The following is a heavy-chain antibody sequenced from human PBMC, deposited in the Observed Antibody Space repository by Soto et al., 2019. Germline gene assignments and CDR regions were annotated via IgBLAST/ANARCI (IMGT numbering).Heavy chain of an antibody. CDR2: IIPIFGTA. Sequence: QVQLVQSGAEVKKPGSSVKVSCKASGGTFSSYAISWVRQAPGQGLEWMGGIIPIFGTANYAQKFQGRVAITADESTRKAYMELSSLRSEDTAVYYCATQIRPRYCSGGSCYLGGAFDIWGQGTMVTVSS. CDR3: ATQIRPRYCSGGSCYLGGAFDI. J-gene: IGHJ3*02. CDR1: GGTFSSYA. D-gene: IGHD2-15*01. V-gene: IGHV1-69*12.